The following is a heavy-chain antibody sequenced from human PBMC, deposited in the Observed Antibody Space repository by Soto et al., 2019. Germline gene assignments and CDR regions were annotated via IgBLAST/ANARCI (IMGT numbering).Heavy chain of an antibody. CDR1: GYTFTSYA. Sequence: QVQLVQSGAEEKKPGASVKVSCKASGYTFTSYAMHWVRQAPGQRLEWMGWINAGNGNTKYSQKFQGRVTITRDTSASTAYMELSSLRSEGTAVYYCARSIVVVTALDYWCQGTLVTVSS. CDR2: INAGNGNT. V-gene: IGHV1-3*05. D-gene: IGHD2-21*02. CDR3: ARSIVVVTALDY. J-gene: IGHJ4*02.